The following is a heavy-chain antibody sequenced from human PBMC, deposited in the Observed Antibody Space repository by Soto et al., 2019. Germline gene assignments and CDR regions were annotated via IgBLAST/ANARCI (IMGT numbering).Heavy chain of an antibody. CDR3: AGGAVAGTSPAY. CDR2: IYHSGST. CDR1: SGSITSSNW. D-gene: IGHD6-19*01. V-gene: IGHV4-4*02. Sequence: QVQLQESGPGLVKPSGTLSLTCAVSSGSITSSNWWSWVRQPPGKGLEWIGEIYHSGSTNYNPSLKSRVTMSVDQSKHLFSLKLSSVTAADTAMYYCAGGAVAGTSPAYWGQGTLVTVSS. J-gene: IGHJ4*02.